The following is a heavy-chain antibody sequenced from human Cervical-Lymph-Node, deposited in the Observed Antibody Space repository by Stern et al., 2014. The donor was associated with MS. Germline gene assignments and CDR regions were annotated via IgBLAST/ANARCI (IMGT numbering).Heavy chain of an antibody. V-gene: IGHV4-4*07. Sequence: QVQLQESGPGLVKPSETLSLTCSVSGGSLSDHYWNWIRQPAGKGLEWIGRISFRGNTNFNPSLESRVTMSVDTSKNQFSLTLNSVTAADTAVYYCTRGGYYFYYGMDVWGQGTTVIVSS. CDR3: TRGGYYFYYGMDV. J-gene: IGHJ6*02. CDR2: ISFRGNT. CDR1: GGSLSDHY.